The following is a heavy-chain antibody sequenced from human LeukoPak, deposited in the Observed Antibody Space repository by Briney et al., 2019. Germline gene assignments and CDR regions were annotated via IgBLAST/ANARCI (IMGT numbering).Heavy chain of an antibody. Sequence: GESLRLSRAASGFTFSTYNINWVRQAPGKGLEWVSSISGGSSYIYYADSLKGRFTISRDNAKNSLYLQMDSLRAEDTAVYYCAFDPTHTTDYWGQGTLVTVSS. V-gene: IGHV3-21*01. CDR2: ISGGSSYI. D-gene: IGHD3-9*01. CDR1: GFTFSTYN. CDR3: AFDPTHTTDY. J-gene: IGHJ4*02.